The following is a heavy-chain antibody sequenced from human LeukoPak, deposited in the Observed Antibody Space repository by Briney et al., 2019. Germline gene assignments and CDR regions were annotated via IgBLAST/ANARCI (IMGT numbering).Heavy chain of an antibody. D-gene: IGHD6-19*01. V-gene: IGHV3-48*01. CDR2: INSDSRTI. J-gene: IGHJ4*02. CDR1: GFTFSTYS. CDR3: ARDFGARGWFDY. Sequence: AGGSLTLSCVASGFTFSTYSMNWVRQAPGKGLEWVSYINSDSRTIYYADSVKGRFTISRDNAKDSLYLQMNSLRAEDTAVYYCARDFGARGWFDYWGQGTLVTVSS.